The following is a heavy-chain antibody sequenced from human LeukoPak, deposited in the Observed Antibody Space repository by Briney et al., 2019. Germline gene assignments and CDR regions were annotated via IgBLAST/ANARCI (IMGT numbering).Heavy chain of an antibody. D-gene: IGHD3-10*01. J-gene: IGHJ6*02. CDR2: IKEDGSEK. CDR1: GFTFSSYW. CDR3: ARDELPMVQDYGMDV. Sequence: GGSLRLSCAASGFTFSSYWMSWVRQAPGKGLEWVANIKEDGSEKYYVDSVKGRFTISRDNAKNSLYLQMNSLRAEDTAVYYCARDELPMVQDYGMDVWGQGTAVTVSS. V-gene: IGHV3-7*01.